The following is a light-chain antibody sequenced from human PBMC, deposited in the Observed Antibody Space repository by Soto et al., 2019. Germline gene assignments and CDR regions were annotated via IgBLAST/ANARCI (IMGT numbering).Light chain of an antibody. CDR3: QQYNTYWT. J-gene: IGKJ1*01. CDR2: RAS. V-gene: IGKV1-5*03. Sequence: DIQMTQSPSTLSASVGDRVTITCRASQRITNWLAWYQQNPGKAPKLLISRASNLESGVPSRFSGSGFGTEFTLTISSLQPDDFATYYCQQYNTYWTFGQGTKVEIK. CDR1: QRITNW.